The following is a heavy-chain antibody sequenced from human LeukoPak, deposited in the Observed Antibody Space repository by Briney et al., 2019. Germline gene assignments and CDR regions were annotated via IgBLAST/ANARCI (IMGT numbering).Heavy chain of an antibody. CDR3: ARDGTMVRGVITNWFDP. J-gene: IGHJ5*02. CDR2: INPNSGGT. Sequence: ASVKVSCKASGYTFTGYYMHWVRQAPGQGLEWMGWINPNSGGTNYAQKFQGRVTMTRDTSISTAYMELSRLRSDDTAVYYCARDGTMVRGVITNWFDPWGQGTLVTVSS. V-gene: IGHV1-2*02. D-gene: IGHD3-10*01. CDR1: GYTFTGYY.